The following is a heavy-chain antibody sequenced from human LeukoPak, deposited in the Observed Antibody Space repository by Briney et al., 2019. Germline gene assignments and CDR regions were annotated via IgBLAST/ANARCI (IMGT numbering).Heavy chain of an antibody. J-gene: IGHJ6*02. Sequence: SETLSLTCTVSGGSISSGGYYWSWIRQHPGKGLEWIGYISYSGSTYYNPSLKSRITMSVDTSKNQFSLKLTSVTAADTAVYYCARDPSRAVVADYGLDVWGPGTTVTVSS. CDR2: ISYSGST. V-gene: IGHV4-31*03. D-gene: IGHD2-15*01. CDR3: ARDPSRAVVADYGLDV. CDR1: GGSISSGGYY.